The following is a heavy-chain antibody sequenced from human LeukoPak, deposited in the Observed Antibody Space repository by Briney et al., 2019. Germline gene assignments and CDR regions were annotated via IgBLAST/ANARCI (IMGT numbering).Heavy chain of an antibody. D-gene: IGHD2-15*01. CDR3: ARDGSGIVVVVAATFTWFDP. Sequence: GAAVTVSCKASGYTFTSYGISWVRQAPGQGLEWMGWISAYNGNTNYAQKPQGRVTMTTDTSTSTAYMELRSLRSDDTAVYYCARDGSGIVVVVAATFTWFDPWGQGTLVTVSS. CDR2: ISAYNGNT. V-gene: IGHV1-18*04. CDR1: GYTFTSYG. J-gene: IGHJ5*02.